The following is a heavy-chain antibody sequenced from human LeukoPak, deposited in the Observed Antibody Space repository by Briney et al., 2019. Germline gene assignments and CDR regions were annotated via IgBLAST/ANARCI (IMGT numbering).Heavy chain of an antibody. D-gene: IGHD1-14*01. J-gene: IGHJ3*02. CDR3: ARLPGGAFDI. CDR2: IYTSGST. V-gene: IGHV4-4*09. CDR1: GGSISSYY. Sequence: PSETLSLTCTVSGGSISSYYWRWIRQPPGKGLEWIGYIYTSGSTNYTPSLKDRVTISVDTSKTQSSLKLSSVTAADTAVYYCARLPGGAFDIWGQGTMVTVSS.